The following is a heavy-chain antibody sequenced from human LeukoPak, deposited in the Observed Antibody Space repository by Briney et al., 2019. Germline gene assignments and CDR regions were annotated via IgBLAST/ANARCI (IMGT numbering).Heavy chain of an antibody. Sequence: SETLSLTCTVSGGSLSPYYWSWIRQPAGKGLEWIGRIYNTGTTNYNPSLKNRVTISIDKSRKQFSLRLSSVTAADTAVYYCARDRRGGYDIYYFDYWGQGALVTVSS. J-gene: IGHJ4*02. CDR2: IYNTGTT. CDR1: GGSLSPYY. V-gene: IGHV4-4*07. CDR3: ARDRRGGYDIYYFDY. D-gene: IGHD5-12*01.